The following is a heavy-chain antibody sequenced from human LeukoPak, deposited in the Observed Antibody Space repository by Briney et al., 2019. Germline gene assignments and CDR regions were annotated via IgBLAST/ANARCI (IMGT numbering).Heavy chain of an antibody. CDR1: GFTFSTYW. D-gene: IGHD6-13*01. CDR3: AKDILEAGLFFDY. J-gene: IGHJ4*02. V-gene: IGHV3-74*03. Sequence: GGSLRLSCTASGFTFSTYWINWVRQSPGKGLVWVALINGDGSTTTHADSVKGRFTISRDNARNSLYLQMNGLRAEDTAVYYCAKDILEAGLFFDYWGQGTLVTVSS. CDR2: INGDGSTT.